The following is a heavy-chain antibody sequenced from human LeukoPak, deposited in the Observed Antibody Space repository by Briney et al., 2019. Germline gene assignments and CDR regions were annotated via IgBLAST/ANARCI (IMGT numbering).Heavy chain of an antibody. V-gene: IGHV4-34*01. CDR2: INHSGST. CDR3: ARGTMTTVTYYFDY. D-gene: IGHD4-17*01. CDR1: GGSFSGYY. J-gene: IGHJ4*02. Sequence: SETLSLTCAVYGGSFSGYYWSWIRQPPGKGLEWIGEINHSGSTNYNPSLKSRVTISVDTSKNQFSLKLSSVTAADTAVYYSARGTMTTVTYYFDYWGQGTLVTVSS.